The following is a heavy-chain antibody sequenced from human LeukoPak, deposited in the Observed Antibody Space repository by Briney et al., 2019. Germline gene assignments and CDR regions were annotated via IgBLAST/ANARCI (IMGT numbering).Heavy chain of an antibody. CDR1: GFTFSGCE. V-gene: IGHV3-48*03. CDR2: ISRSGNTI. D-gene: IGHD3-10*01. J-gene: IGHJ3*02. Sequence: PGGSLTLTCALSGFTFSGCELTWVRQAPGKGLECISYISRSGNTIYYADSVKGRFTTSRDNAKNSPYLKMNRLRVEDTAVYCCAGVATMGRVRLDAFDIWGQGTMVTVSS. CDR3: AGVATMGRVRLDAFDI.